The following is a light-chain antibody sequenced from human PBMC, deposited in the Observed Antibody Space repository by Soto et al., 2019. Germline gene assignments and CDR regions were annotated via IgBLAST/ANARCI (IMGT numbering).Light chain of an antibody. CDR3: AARDDSLSGNV. Sequence: QAELTQPPSASGTPGQTVTISCSGSSSNVGSNTVNWYQQLPGTAPKLLIFSNNQRPSRVPDRFSGSKSGTSASLAISGLQSEDEADYYCAARDDSLSGNVFGTGTKVTVL. CDR1: SSNVGSNT. V-gene: IGLV1-44*01. J-gene: IGLJ1*01. CDR2: SNN.